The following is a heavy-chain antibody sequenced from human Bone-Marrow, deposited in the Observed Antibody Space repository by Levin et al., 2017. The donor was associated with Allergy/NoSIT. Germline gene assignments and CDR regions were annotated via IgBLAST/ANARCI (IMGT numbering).Heavy chain of an antibody. D-gene: IGHD6-6*01. CDR3: ARGSQLVRYYYYGMDV. Sequence: PEASVKVSCKASGYTFTGYYMHWVRQAPGQGLEWMGWINPNSGGTNYAQKFQGWVTMTRDTSISTAYMELSRLRSDDTAVYYCARGSQLVRYYYYGMDVWGQGTTVTVSS. J-gene: IGHJ6*02. CDR1: GYTFTGYY. CDR2: INPNSGGT. V-gene: IGHV1-2*04.